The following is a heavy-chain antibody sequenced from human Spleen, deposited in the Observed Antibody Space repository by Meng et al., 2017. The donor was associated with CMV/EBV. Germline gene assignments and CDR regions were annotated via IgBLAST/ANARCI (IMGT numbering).Heavy chain of an antibody. CDR1: AFTFSSYA. J-gene: IGHJ6*02. CDR2: VSYDGSNK. Sequence: GESLKISCAASAFTFSSYAMHWVRQAPGQGLEWVAVVSYDGSNKYYADSVKGRFTISRDNAKNSLYLQMNSLRAEDTAVYYCAITMARGIISFYYFGMDVWGQGTTVTVSS. CDR3: AITMARGIISFYYFGMDV. V-gene: IGHV3-30*04. D-gene: IGHD3-10*01.